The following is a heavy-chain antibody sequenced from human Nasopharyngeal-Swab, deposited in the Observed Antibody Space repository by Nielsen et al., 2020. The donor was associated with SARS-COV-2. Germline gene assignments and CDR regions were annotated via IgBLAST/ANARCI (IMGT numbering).Heavy chain of an antibody. CDR2: INPNSGGT. V-gene: IGHV1-2*02. J-gene: IGHJ6*02. D-gene: IGHD5-12*01. Sequence: VRQAPGQGLEWMGWINPNSGGTNYAQKFQGRVTMTRDTSISTAYMELSRLRSDDTAVYYCARDQYSGYDSSYYYYGMDVWGQGTTGTVSS. CDR3: ARDQYSGYDSSYYYYGMDV.